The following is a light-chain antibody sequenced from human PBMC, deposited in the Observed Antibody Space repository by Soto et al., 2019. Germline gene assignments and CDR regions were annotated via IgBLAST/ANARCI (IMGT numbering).Light chain of an antibody. CDR2: DAS. CDR1: QSVSSY. CDR3: QQYHIWPSWT. Sequence: EIVLTQSPATLSLSPGERATLSCRASQSVSSYLAWYQQKPGQAPRLLIYDASNRATGIPARFSGSGSGTDFTLTISSLQSEDFAVYFCQQYHIWPSWTFGQGTKVDI. V-gene: IGKV3-11*01. J-gene: IGKJ1*01.